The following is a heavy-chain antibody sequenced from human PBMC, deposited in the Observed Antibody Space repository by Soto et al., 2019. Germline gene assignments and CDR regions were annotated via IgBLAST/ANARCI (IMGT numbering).Heavy chain of an antibody. CDR1: GGSVSSQTHF. D-gene: IGHD1-26*01. V-gene: IGHV4-61*01. J-gene: IGHJ4*02. CDR2: VYYSGIT. Sequence: QVQLQESGPKLVKTSETLSLTCRVSGGSVSSQTHFWRWIRQAPGKGLEWIGYVYYSGITNSNPSLKSRVTISADTSTNQSFLSLTSVTAADTAVYFCAREDMSGTYRFESLGQGTLVTVSS. CDR3: AREDMSGTYRFES.